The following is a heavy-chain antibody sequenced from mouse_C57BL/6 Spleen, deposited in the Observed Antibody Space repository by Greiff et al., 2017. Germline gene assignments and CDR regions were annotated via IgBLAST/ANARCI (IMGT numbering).Heavy chain of an antibody. CDR1: GFTFSDAW. CDR2: IRNKANNHAT. J-gene: IGHJ2*01. V-gene: IGHV6-6*01. Sequence: EVKVVESGGGLVQPGGSMKLSCAASGFTFSDAWMDWVRQSPEKGLEWVAEIRNKANNHATYYAESVKGRFTISRDDSKSSVYLQMNSLRAEDTGIYYCTAPRNYGSSFFDYWGQGTTLTVSS. D-gene: IGHD1-1*01. CDR3: TAPRNYGSSFFDY.